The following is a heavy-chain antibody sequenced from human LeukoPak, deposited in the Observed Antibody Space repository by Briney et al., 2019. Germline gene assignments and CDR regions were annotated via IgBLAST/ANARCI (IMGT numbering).Heavy chain of an antibody. CDR1: GFTFSSYW. Sequence: GGSLRLSCEASGFTFSSYWMSWLRQAPGKGLEWVANIRPDGSEKYYVDSLKGRFTVSRDNSKKSLYLQMNSLRADDTAVYYCARDRGAARPNDYWGQGTLVTVSS. V-gene: IGHV3-7*03. CDR3: ARDRGAARPNDY. J-gene: IGHJ4*02. CDR2: IRPDGSEK. D-gene: IGHD6-6*01.